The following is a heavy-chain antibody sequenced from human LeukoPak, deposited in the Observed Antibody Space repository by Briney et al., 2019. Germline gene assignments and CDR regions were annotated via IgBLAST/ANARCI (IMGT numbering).Heavy chain of an antibody. J-gene: IGHJ6*03. CDR2: TQYDESNK. D-gene: IGHD3-22*01. Sequence: GGSLRLSCAASGRIFSSSGMHWVRQAPGKGLEWVAFTQYDESNKYYADSVKGRFTISRDNSKNTVFLQMNSLRPEDTALYYCAKQMIERPHYYYMDVWGKGTTVTVSS. CDR3: AKQMIERPHYYYMDV. CDR1: GRIFSSSG. V-gene: IGHV3-30*02.